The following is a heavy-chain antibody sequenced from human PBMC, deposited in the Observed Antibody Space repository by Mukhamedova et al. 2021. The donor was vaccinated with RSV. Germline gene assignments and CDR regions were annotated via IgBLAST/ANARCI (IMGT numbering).Heavy chain of an antibody. D-gene: IGHD2-15*01. Sequence: IGRIYTSGSTNYNPSLKSRVTISVDTSKNQFSLKLSSVTAADTAVYYCARERVGGGSVAANIDYWGQGTLVTVSS. V-gene: IGHV4-61*02. CDR2: IYTSGST. J-gene: IGHJ4*02. CDR3: ARERVGGGSVAANIDY.